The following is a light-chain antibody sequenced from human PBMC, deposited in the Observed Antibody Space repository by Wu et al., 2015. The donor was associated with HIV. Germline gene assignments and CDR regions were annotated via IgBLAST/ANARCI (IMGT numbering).Light chain of an antibody. CDR3: QHLNDYSPLYA. CDR2: KAS. Sequence: DIQMTQSPSTLSASVGDRVTITCRASQSINDYSAWYQQKPGKAPKLLIYKASTLQSGVPSRFSGSGSGTEFTLTISSLQPDDFATYYCQHLNDYSPLYAFGQGTKVEIK. V-gene: IGKV1-5*03. J-gene: IGKJ2*01. CDR1: QSINDY.